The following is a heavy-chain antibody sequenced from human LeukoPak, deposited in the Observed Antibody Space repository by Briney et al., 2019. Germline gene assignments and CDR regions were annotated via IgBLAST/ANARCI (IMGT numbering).Heavy chain of an antibody. D-gene: IGHD4-17*01. CDR3: ARIPHGDYAFDY. Sequence: SGPALVKPTQTLTLTCTFSGFSLSTSGMCVSWIRQPPGKALEWLARIDWDDDKYYSTSLKTRLTISKDTSKNQVVLTMTNMDPVDTATYCCARIPHGDYAFDYWGQGTLVTVSS. J-gene: IGHJ4*02. CDR2: IDWDDDK. V-gene: IGHV2-70*11. CDR1: GFSLSTSGMC.